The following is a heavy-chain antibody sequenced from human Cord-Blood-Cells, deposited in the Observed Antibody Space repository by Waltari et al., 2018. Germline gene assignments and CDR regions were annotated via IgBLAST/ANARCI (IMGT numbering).Heavy chain of an antibody. Sequence: EVQLVESGGGLVKPGGSLRLSCAASGFTFRSNNMNWLRQAPGKGLEWVSSISSSSSYIYYADSVKGRFTISRNNAKNSLYLQMNSLRAEDTAVYYCARNYYYYYMDVWGKGTTVTVSS. J-gene: IGHJ6*03. CDR2: ISSSSSYI. CDR3: ARNYYYYYMDV. V-gene: IGHV3-21*01. CDR1: GFTFRSNN.